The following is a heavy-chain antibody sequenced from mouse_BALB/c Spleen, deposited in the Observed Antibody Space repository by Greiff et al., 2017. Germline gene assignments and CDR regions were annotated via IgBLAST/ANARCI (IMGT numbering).Heavy chain of an antibody. CDR2: FYPGSGSI. V-gene: IGHV1-62-2*01. D-gene: IGHD2-3*01. J-gene: IGHJ4*01. Sequence: QVQLKQSGAELVKPGASVKLSCKASGYTFTEYIIHWVKQRSGQGLEWIGWFYPGSGSIKYNEKFKDKATLTADKSSSTVYMELSRLTSEDSAVYFFARHEDLIYDGLRDAMDYWGQGTSVTVSS. CDR3: ARHEDLIYDGLRDAMDY. CDR1: GYTFTEYI.